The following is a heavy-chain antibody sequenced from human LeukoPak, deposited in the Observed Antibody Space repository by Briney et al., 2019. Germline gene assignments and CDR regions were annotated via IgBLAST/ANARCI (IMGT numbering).Heavy chain of an antibody. J-gene: IGHJ4*02. CDR3: ARVANYRLYESSGYYSSPKYYFDY. CDR1: GGSISSSSYY. D-gene: IGHD3-22*01. CDR2: IYYSGST. Sequence: PSETLSLTCTVSGGSISSSSYYWGWIRQPPGKGLEWIGSIYYSGSTYYNPSLKSRVTISVDTSKNQFSLKLSSVTAADTAVYYCARVANYRLYESSGYYSSPKYYFDYWGQGTLVTVSS. V-gene: IGHV4-39*01.